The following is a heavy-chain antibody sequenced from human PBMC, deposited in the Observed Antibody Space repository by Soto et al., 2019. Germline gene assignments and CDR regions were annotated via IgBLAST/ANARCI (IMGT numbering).Heavy chain of an antibody. J-gene: IGHJ4*02. D-gene: IGHD1-7*01. Sequence: QVQLQESGPGLVKPSGTLSLTCAVSGGSFTSNNWWTWVRQPPGQGLEWIGEIYRTGSPNYNPSLNSRFTISLDKSENQFSLKVTSLPAADTAVYYCASRDPGTSVDYWGQGTLVTVSS. CDR3: ASRDPGTSVDY. CDR2: IYRTGSP. V-gene: IGHV4-4*02. CDR1: GGSFTSNNW.